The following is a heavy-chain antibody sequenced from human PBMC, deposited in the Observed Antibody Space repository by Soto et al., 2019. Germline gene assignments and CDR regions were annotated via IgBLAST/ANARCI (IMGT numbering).Heavy chain of an antibody. CDR2: MYNTGST. CDR3: ARDLWGYCGTDCYPLDV. CDR1: GGSISGYY. V-gene: IGHV4-59*01. D-gene: IGHD2-21*02. Sequence: PSETQSLTSPVSGGSISGYYWSWIRQPPGKGLEWIGYMYNTGSTVYNPSFKSRVTISVDTSKNQFSLKLNSVTAADTAVYYCARDLWGYCGTDCYPLDVWGQGTTVTVSS. J-gene: IGHJ6*02.